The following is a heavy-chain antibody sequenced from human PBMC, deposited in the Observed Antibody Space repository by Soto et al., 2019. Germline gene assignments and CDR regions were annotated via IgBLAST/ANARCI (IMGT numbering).Heavy chain of an antibody. CDR2: IYYSGST. CDR3: ARGSGIVVIPAAYFDY. Sequence: QVQLQESGPGLVKPSQTLSLTCTVSGGSISSGGYYWSWIRQHPGKGLEWIGYIYYSGSTYYNPSLRSRVTLSVDTSKNQFSLKLSSVTAAETAVYYCARGSGIVVIPAAYFDYWGQGTLVTVSS. J-gene: IGHJ4*02. V-gene: IGHV4-31*03. D-gene: IGHD2-2*01. CDR1: GGSISSGGYY.